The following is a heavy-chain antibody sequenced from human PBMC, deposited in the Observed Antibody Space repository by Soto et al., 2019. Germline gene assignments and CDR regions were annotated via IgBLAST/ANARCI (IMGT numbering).Heavy chain of an antibody. CDR3: ARDFYDSTGHY. V-gene: IGHV1-2*07. D-gene: IGHD3-22*01. CDR2: IDPKSGAT. CDR1: GYTFSNYA. Sequence: ASVKVSCKASGYTFSNYAMHWVRQAPGQRLDWMGWIDPKSGATDYAHTFQGRVTMTRDTSITTAFMELTSLRSDDTAIYYCARDFYDSTGHYWGQGTLVTVSS. J-gene: IGHJ4*02.